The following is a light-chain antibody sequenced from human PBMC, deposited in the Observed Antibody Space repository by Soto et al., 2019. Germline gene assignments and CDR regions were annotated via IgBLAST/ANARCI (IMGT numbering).Light chain of an antibody. CDR3: CSYAGTPYV. CDR2: GVS. CDR1: RSDVGGYNY. J-gene: IGLJ1*01. V-gene: IGLV2-11*01. Sequence: QSALTQPRSVSASPGQSVTISCTGTRSDVGGYNYVSWYQHHPGKAPKLMLYGVSERPSGVPDRFSGSKSGNTASLTISGLQAYDEADSYCCSYAGTPYVFGTGTKVTVL.